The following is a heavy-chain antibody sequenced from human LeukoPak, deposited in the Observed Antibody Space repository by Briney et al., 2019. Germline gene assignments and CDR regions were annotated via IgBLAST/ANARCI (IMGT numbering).Heavy chain of an antibody. J-gene: IGHJ4*02. CDR1: GYTFTGYY. D-gene: IGHD3-16*01. V-gene: IGHV1-2*02. CDR3: ASSPDGPSWLNFDY. Sequence: ASVKVSCKASGYTFTGYYMHWVRQAPGQGLEWMGWINPNSGGTNYAQKFQGRVTMTRDTSISTAYMELSRLGSDDTAVYYCASSPDGPSWLNFDYWGQGTLVTVSS. CDR2: INPNSGGT.